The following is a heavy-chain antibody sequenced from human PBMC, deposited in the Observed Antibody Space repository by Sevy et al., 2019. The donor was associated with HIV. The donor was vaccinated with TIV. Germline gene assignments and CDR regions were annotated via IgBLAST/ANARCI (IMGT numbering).Heavy chain of an antibody. CDR2: ISSSSYI. V-gene: IGHV3-21*01. J-gene: IGHJ4*02. CDR3: ARDRLDAIYYYDY. D-gene: IGHD1-1*01. Sequence: GGSLRLSCTASGFTFRSYSMNWVRQAPGKGLEWVSSISSSSYIYYADSVKGRFTISRDNAKNTLYLQMNSLRAEDTAVYYCARDRLDAIYYYDYWGQGTLVTVSS. CDR1: GFTFRSYS.